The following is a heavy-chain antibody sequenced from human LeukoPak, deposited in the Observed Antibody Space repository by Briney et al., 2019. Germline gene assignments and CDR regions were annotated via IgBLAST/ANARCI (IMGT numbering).Heavy chain of an antibody. Sequence: SETLSLTCTVSGGSISSSSYYWGWIRQPPGKGLEWIGNIYYSGSTYYSPSLKSRVTISVDTSKNQFSLKLSSVTAADMAVYYCARETYYHDTSGFDAFDIWGQGTMVTVSS. J-gene: IGHJ3*02. CDR2: IYYSGST. CDR1: GGSISSSSYY. CDR3: ARETYYHDTSGFDAFDI. V-gene: IGHV4-39*01. D-gene: IGHD3-22*01.